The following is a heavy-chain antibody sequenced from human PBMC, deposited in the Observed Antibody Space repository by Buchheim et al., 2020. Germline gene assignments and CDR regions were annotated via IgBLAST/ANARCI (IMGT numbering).Heavy chain of an antibody. CDR1: GFPFTNFA. CDR3: AKYEGFYYYHMDV. Sequence: EVLLLESGGGLVQPGGSLRLSCGASGFPFTNFAMSWVRQAPGKGLEWVSAISGRVGGSTYADAVTGRFIISRDNSKNTLYLQMNGLRAEDTATYYCAKYEGFYYYHMDVWGRGTT. J-gene: IGHJ6*03. CDR2: ISGRVGGS. D-gene: IGHD3-16*01. V-gene: IGHV3-23*01.